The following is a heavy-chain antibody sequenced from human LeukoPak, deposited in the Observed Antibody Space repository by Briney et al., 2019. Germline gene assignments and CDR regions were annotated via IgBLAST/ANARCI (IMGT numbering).Heavy chain of an antibody. Sequence: SETLSLTCTVSGGSISSYYLSWIRQTAGKGLEWIGRMYSSGSNYNPSLKSRVTMSIDTSTNQLSLKLSSVTAADTAVYYCAREGYSSSPIDYWGQGTLVTVPS. CDR1: GGSISSYY. CDR3: AREGYSSSPIDY. J-gene: IGHJ4*02. CDR2: MYSSGS. D-gene: IGHD6-13*01. V-gene: IGHV4-4*07.